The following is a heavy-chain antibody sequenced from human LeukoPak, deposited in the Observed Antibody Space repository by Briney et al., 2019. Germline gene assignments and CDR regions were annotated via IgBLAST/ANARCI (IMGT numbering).Heavy chain of an antibody. CDR1: GGSFSGYY. CDR2: INHSGST. V-gene: IGHV4-34*01. CDR3: ARGRRYYYDSSGYWEAFDI. D-gene: IGHD3-22*01. J-gene: IGHJ3*02. Sequence: PLETLSLTCAVYGGSFSGYYWSWIRQPPGKGLEWIGEINHSGSTNYNPSLKSRVTISVDTSKNQFSLKLSSVTAADTAVYYCARGRRYYYDSSGYWEAFDIWGQGTMVTVSS.